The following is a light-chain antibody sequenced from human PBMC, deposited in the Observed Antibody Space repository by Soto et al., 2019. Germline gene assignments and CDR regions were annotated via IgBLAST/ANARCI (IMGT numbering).Light chain of an antibody. J-gene: IGLJ1*01. CDR3: SSYTSFKTLV. CDR1: SSDVGGYKY. V-gene: IGLV2-14*01. CDR2: DVT. Sequence: LTQPASVYSVAGRSITITCPGSSSDVGGYKYVSWYQQHPGKAPKLLIYDVTNRPSGVSNRFSGSKSGYTASLTISGLQSEDEADYYCSSYTSFKTLVFGTGTKVTVL.